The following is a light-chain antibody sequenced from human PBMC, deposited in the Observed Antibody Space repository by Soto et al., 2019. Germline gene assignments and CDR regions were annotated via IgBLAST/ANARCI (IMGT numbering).Light chain of an antibody. CDR2: DAS. J-gene: IGKJ4*01. CDR1: NSVDIY. V-gene: IGKV3-11*01. Sequence: ETVLTQSPATLSLSPGERATLSCRPSNSVDIYLAWYQQKPGKAPRLLIYDASNRATGIPDRFTGSGSGTDFTLTISSLEPEDFAVYYCQQRKHWPPLTFGGGTKVEIK. CDR3: QQRKHWPPLT.